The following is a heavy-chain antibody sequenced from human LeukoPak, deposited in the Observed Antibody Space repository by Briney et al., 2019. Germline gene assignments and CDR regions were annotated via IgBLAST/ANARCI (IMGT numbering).Heavy chain of an antibody. Sequence: PSETLSLTCTVSGGSISSSSYYWGWIRQPPGKGLEWIGRIYTSGTTNYNPSLKSRVTISVDTSKNQFSLKLSSVTAADTAVYYWSIGDTAMVKIDYWGQGTLVTVSS. CDR3: SIGDTAMVKIDY. CDR1: GGSISSSSYY. J-gene: IGHJ4*02. D-gene: IGHD5-18*01. V-gene: IGHV4-61*02. CDR2: IYTSGTT.